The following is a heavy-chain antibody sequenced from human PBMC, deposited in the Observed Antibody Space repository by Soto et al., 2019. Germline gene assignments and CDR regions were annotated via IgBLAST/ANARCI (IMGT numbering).Heavy chain of an antibody. D-gene: IGHD3-16*01. V-gene: IGHV3-23*01. J-gene: IGHJ4*02. CDR2: ITSSGGGT. Sequence: GGSLRLSCAASGFTFSAYVMSWVRQAPGKGLEWVSSITSSGGGTYYADSVKGRFTASRDNSKNTVYLQMNSLRDEDTAIYYCAKLTEAWGQGTMVTVSS. CDR1: GFTFSAYV. CDR3: AKLTEA.